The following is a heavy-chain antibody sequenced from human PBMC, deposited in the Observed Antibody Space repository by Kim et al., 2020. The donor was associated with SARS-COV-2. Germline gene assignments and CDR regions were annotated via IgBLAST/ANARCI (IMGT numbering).Heavy chain of an antibody. CDR2: IYPGDSDT. Sequence: GESLKISCKGSGYSFTSYWIGWVRQMPGKGLEWMGIIYPGDSDTRYSPSFQGQVTISADKSTSTAYLQWSSLKASDTAMYYCARYYYDSSGYSHYYYVMDVWGQGTTVTVSS. CDR3: ARYYYDSSGYSHYYYVMDV. V-gene: IGHV5-51*01. J-gene: IGHJ6*02. CDR1: GYSFTSYW. D-gene: IGHD3-22*01.